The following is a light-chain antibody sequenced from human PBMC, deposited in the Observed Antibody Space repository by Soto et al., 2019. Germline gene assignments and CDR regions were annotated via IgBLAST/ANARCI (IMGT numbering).Light chain of an antibody. J-gene: IGKJ5*01. CDR1: QSVSRW. V-gene: IGKV3D-15*01. CDR3: QHYNWYPIT. Sequence: TQSPCTLSVSIGGRATLSCRASQSVSRWLAWYQQKPGQSPRLLISGASMVTSGVPVRFIGSGSGTDFTLTISRLQPDDFATYYCQHYNWYPITFGQGTRLEIK. CDR2: GAS.